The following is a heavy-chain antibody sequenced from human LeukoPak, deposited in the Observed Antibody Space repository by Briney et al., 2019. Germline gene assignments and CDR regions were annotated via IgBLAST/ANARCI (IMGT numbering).Heavy chain of an antibody. CDR3: ARRDLGSNGNF. CDR2: IYPINSDT. Sequence: GESLKISCKGSGYSFTSYWIGWVRQMPGKGLEWVGIIYPINSDTRYSPTLQGQVTISADKSINTAYLQWSSLKASDSGIYYCARRDLGSNGNFWGQGTLVTVSS. CDR1: GYSFTSYW. D-gene: IGHD2-8*01. V-gene: IGHV5-51*01. J-gene: IGHJ4*02.